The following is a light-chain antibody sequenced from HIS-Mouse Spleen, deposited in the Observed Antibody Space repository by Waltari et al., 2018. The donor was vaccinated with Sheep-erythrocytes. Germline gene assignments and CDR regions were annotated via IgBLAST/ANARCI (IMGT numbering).Light chain of an antibody. J-gene: IGLJ2*01. CDR2: QDS. CDR1: KLGDKY. CDR3: QAWDSSTVV. Sequence: SYELTQPPSVSVSPGQTARITCSGDKLGDKYACWYQQKPGQSPVLVMYQDSKRPSGIPESFSGSNSGNTATLTISGTQAMDEADYYCQAWDSSTVVFGGGTKLTVL. V-gene: IGLV3-1*01.